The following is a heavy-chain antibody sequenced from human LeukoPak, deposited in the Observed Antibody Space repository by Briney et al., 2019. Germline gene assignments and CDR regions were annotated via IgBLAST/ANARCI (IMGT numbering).Heavy chain of an antibody. J-gene: IGHJ4*02. CDR1: GGTFSSYA. D-gene: IGHD3-22*01. CDR3: PRDLPKSPYDSSGYYLNY. CDR2: SIPIFGTA. Sequence: ASVKASCKASGGTFSSYAISWVRQGPGQGLEWMGRSIPIFGTANYAQKFQGRVTITTDESTSTAYMELSSLRSEAKAVYYCPRDLPKSPYDSSGYYLNYWGQGTLVTVSS. V-gene: IGHV1-69*05.